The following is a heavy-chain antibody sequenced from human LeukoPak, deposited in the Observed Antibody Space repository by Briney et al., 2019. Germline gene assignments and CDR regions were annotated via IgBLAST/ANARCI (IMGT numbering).Heavy chain of an antibody. CDR1: GFTFSRYW. D-gene: IGHD3-22*01. CDR3: ARGGWLPDY. CDR2: IKQDGSEK. Sequence: GGSLRLSCAASGFTFSRYWMSWVRQAPGKGLEWVANIKQDGSEKYYVDSVKGRFTISRDNAKNSLYLQMNSLRAGDTAVYYCARGGWLPDYWGQGTLVTVSS. J-gene: IGHJ4*02. V-gene: IGHV3-7*01.